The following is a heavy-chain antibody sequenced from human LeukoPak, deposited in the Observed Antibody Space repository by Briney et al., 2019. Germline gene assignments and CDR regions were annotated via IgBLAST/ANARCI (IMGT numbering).Heavy chain of an antibody. V-gene: IGHV4-39*01. Sequence: SETLSLTCTVSGGSISSGGYYWSWIRQPPGKGLEWIGNIYYSGSTFYNASLKSRVRISVDTSKNQFSLKLSSVTAADTAVYYCARRMFRPPNFDYWGQGTLVTVSS. CDR1: GGSISSGGYY. D-gene: IGHD3-10*02. CDR2: IYYSGST. CDR3: ARRMFRPPNFDY. J-gene: IGHJ4*02.